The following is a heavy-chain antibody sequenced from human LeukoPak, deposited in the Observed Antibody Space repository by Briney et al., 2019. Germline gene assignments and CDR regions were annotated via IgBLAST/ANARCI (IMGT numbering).Heavy chain of an antibody. D-gene: IGHD6-25*01. CDR3: ARETAPYYYYYMDV. Sequence: PGGSLRLSCAASGFTVSSNYMSWLRQAPGKGLEWVSVIYSGGSTYYADSVKGRFTISRDNSKNTLYLQMNSLRAEDTAVYYCARETAPYYYYYMDVWGKGTTVTVSS. J-gene: IGHJ6*03. CDR2: IYSGGST. CDR1: GFTVSSNY. V-gene: IGHV3-53*01.